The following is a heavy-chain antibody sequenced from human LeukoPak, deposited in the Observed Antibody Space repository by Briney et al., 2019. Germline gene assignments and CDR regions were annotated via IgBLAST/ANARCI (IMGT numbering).Heavy chain of an antibody. J-gene: IGHJ4*02. D-gene: IGHD2-15*01. V-gene: IGHV4-34*01. Sequence: SETLSLTCAVYGGSFSGYYWSWIRQPPGKGLEWIGEINHSGSTNSDPCLKSRVTISVDTSKNQFSLKLSSVTAADTAVYYCADAVVPATRDFDYWGQGTLVTVSS. CDR2: INHSGST. CDR3: ADAVVPATRDFDY. CDR1: GGSFSGYY.